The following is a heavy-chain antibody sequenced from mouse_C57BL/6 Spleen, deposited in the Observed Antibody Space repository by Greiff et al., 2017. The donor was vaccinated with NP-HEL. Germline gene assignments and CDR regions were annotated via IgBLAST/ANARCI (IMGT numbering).Heavy chain of an antibody. CDR2: IYPGSGST. CDR3: ARSYYDYDEGFDY. D-gene: IGHD2-4*01. V-gene: IGHV1-55*01. J-gene: IGHJ2*01. CDR1: GYTFTSYW. Sequence: QVQLQQPGAELVKPGASVKMSCKASGYTFTSYWITWVKQRPGQGLEWIGDIYPGSGSTNYNEKFKSKATLTVDTSSSTAYMQLSSLTSEDSAVYYCARSYYDYDEGFDYWGQGTTLTVSS.